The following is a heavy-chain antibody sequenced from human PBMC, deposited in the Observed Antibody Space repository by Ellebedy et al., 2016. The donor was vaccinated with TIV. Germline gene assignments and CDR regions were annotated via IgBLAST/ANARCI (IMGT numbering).Heavy chain of an antibody. V-gene: IGHV1-69*13. CDR2: IIPIFGTA. Sequence: ASVKVSCKASGGTFSSYAISWVRQAPGQGLEWMGGIIPIFGTANYAQKFQGRVTITADESTSTAYMELSSLRSEDTAVYYCARVVVPANYYYGMDVWGQGTTVTVSS. CDR3: ARVVVPANYYYGMDV. CDR1: GGTFSSYA. J-gene: IGHJ6*02. D-gene: IGHD2-2*01.